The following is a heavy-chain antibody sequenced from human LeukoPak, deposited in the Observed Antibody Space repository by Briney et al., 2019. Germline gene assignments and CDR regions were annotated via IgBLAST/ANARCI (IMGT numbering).Heavy chain of an antibody. CDR3: ARANYDILTGTYFDY. CDR1: GFTFSSYD. V-gene: IGHV3-13*01. CDR2: IGTAGDT. J-gene: IGHJ4*02. Sequence: GGSLRLSCAASGFTFSSYDMHWVRQATGKGLEWVSAIGTAGDTYYPGSVKGRFTISRENAKNSLYLQMNSLRAGDTAVYYCARANYDILTGTYFDYWGQGTLVTVSS. D-gene: IGHD3-9*01.